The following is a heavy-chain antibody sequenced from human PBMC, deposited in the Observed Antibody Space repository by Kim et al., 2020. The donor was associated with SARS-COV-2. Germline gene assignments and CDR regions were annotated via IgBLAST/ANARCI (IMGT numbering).Heavy chain of an antibody. V-gene: IGHV4-59*13. CDR3: ARDRGGDSGSVDY. Sequence: SETLSLTCTVSGGSFSSYYWSWIRQPPGKGLEWIGYIYNSGSTKYSPSLKSGVTISGDTSKNQFSLKLSSVTAADTAVYYCARDRGGDSGSVDYWGQGTLVTVSS. J-gene: IGHJ4*02. D-gene: IGHD3-10*01. CDR2: IYNSGST. CDR1: GGSFSSYY.